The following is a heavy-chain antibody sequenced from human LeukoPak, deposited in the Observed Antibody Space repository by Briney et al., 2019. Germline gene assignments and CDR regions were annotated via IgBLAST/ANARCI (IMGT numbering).Heavy chain of an antibody. J-gene: IGHJ4*02. CDR3: ARARPTGDPAFFEY. V-gene: IGHV4-61*02. D-gene: IGHD7-27*01. Sequence: SQTLSLTCTVSGGSISSGSYYWSWIRQPAGKGLEWIGRIYTSGSTNYNPSLKSRVTISVDTSKNQFSLKLSSVTAADTAVYYCARARPTGDPAFFEYWGQGTLVTVSS. CDR1: GGSISSGSYY. CDR2: IYTSGST.